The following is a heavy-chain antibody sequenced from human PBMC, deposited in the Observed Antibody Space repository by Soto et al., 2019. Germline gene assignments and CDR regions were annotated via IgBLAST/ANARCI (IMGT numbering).Heavy chain of an antibody. CDR2: IMQDGTEK. CDR1: GFTFIRYW. CDR3: ARGDTPMITGMDSFDI. J-gene: IGHJ3*02. Sequence: GGSLRLSCAASGFTFIRYWMNWVRQAPGKGLEWVANIMQDGTEKNYVDSVKVRFTISRDNARNSLYLQMDSLRDEDTAVYFCARGDTPMITGMDSFDIWGQGTMVTVS. D-gene: IGHD5-18*01. V-gene: IGHV3-7*01.